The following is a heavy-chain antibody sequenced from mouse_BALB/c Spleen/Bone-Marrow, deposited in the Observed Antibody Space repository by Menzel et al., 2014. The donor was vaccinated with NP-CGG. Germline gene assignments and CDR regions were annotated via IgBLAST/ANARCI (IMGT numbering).Heavy chain of an antibody. J-gene: IGHJ2*01. CDR3: TRGATPDY. CDR1: GYTFTSYV. CDR2: FNPYNDDT. D-gene: IGHD3-1*01. V-gene: IGHV1-14*01. Sequence: VQLQQSGPELVQPGASVKMSCKASGYTFTSYVMHWVKQKPGQGLEWIGYFNPYNDDTKYNEKFKGKATLTSDKSSSTAYMELSSLTSEDSAVYYCTRGATPDYWGQGTTLTVSS.